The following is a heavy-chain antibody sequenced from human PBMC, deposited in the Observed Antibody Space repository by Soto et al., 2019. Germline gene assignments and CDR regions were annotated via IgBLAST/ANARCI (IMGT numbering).Heavy chain of an antibody. CDR1: GYTLTKLS. CDR2: FDPEDGET. D-gene: IGHD3-9*01. Sequence: ASVKVSCKVSGYTLTKLSMHWVRQAPGKGLEWMGGFDPEDGETIYAQKFQGRVTMTEDTSTDTAYMELSSLRSEDTAVYYCATGHFLTGYYNSYGMDVWGQGTTVTVSS. J-gene: IGHJ6*02. CDR3: ATGHFLTGYYNSYGMDV. V-gene: IGHV1-24*01.